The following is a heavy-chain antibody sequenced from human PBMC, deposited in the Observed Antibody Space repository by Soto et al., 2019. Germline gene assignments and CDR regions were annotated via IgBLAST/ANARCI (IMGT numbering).Heavy chain of an antibody. CDR1: DDSFSVAEYY. J-gene: IGHJ5*02. V-gene: IGHV4-61*08. Sequence: SETLSLTCTVSDDSFSVAEYYWSWIRQPLGKGPEWIGYTYYNGDTKYNPALRSRVTMSEDTSKNQFSLRLSSVTAADTAAYFCANGTTYIHSWRRSHPSGRGVLVTVSS. CDR2: TYYNGDT. D-gene: IGHD2-2*01. CDR3: ANGTTYIHSWRRSHP.